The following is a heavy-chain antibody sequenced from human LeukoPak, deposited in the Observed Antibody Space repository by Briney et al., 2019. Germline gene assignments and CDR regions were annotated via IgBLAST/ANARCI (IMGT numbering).Heavy chain of an antibody. CDR3: ASSGPSSQLLFGY. V-gene: IGHV3-66*02. Sequence: GGSLRLSCAASGFTVSSNYMSWVRQAPGKGLEWVSVIYSGGSTYYADSVKGRFTISRDNSKNTLYLQMNSLRAEDTAVYYCASSGPSSQLLFGYWGQGTLSPSPQ. D-gene: IGHD2-2*01. CDR2: IYSGGST. J-gene: IGHJ4*02. CDR1: GFTVSSNY.